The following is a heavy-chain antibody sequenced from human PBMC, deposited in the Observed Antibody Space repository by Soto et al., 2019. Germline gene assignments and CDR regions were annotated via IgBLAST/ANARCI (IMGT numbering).Heavy chain of an antibody. CDR3: ATGRPGMDFDY. CDR1: GGSFSGYY. J-gene: IGHJ4*02. D-gene: IGHD6-13*01. V-gene: IGHV4-34*01. Sequence: SETLSLTCAVYGGSFSGYYWSWIRQPPGKGLEWIGEINHSGSTNYNPSLKSRVTISVDTSKNQFSLKLSSVTAADTAVYYCATGRPGMDFDYGGQGTLVIVSS. CDR2: INHSGST.